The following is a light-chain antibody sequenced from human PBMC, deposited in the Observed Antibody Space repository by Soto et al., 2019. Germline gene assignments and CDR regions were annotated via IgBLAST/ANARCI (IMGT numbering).Light chain of an antibody. Sequence: QSALTQPASVSGSPGQSITISCTGTSSDIGTYNYVSWYQQHPGKAPKLIIYEVSYRHLGVSNRFSGSKSGNTASLTISGLQAEDEADYFCTSYTLTSALHVFGSGTKLTVL. CDR1: SSDIGTYNY. CDR2: EVS. CDR3: TSYTLTSALHV. J-gene: IGLJ1*01. V-gene: IGLV2-14*01.